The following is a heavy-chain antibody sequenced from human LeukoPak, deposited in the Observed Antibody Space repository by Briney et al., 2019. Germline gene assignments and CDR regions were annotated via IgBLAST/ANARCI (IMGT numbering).Heavy chain of an antibody. V-gene: IGHV4-59*01. CDR3: ARWGGYGHTGADY. CDR1: GGSISSYY. Sequence: SETLSLTCTVSGGSISSYYWSWIRQPPGKGLEWIGYIYYSGSTNYNPSLKSRVTISVDTSKNQFSLELSSVTAADTAVYYCARWGGYGHTGADYWGQGTLVTVSS. J-gene: IGHJ4*02. CDR2: IYYSGST. D-gene: IGHD5-12*01.